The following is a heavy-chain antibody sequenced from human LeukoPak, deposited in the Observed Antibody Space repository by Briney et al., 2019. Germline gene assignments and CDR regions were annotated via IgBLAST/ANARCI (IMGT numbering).Heavy chain of an antibody. CDR2: IRYDGSNK. J-gene: IGHJ6*03. CDR1: GFTFSSYE. Sequence: GGSLRLSCAASGFTFSSYEMNWVRQAPGKGLEWVAFIRYDGSNKYYADSVKGRFTISRDNSKNTLYLQMNSLRAEDTAVYYCAKDPGHGGVYDYYYMDVWGKGTTVTISS. D-gene: IGHD2-8*01. V-gene: IGHV3-30*02. CDR3: AKDPGHGGVYDYYYMDV.